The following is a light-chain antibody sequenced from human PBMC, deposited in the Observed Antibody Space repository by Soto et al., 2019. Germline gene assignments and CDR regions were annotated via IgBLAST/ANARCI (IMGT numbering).Light chain of an antibody. Sequence: QSALTQPRSVSGSPGQSVTISCIGSSSDVGGYNYVSWYQQHPGKAPKLIIYDVGKRPSGVPDRFSGSKSGNTASLTISGLQAEDEADYYCCSYAGNPFVFGTGTKVTVL. CDR2: DVG. J-gene: IGLJ1*01. CDR3: CSYAGNPFV. CDR1: SSDVGGYNY. V-gene: IGLV2-11*01.